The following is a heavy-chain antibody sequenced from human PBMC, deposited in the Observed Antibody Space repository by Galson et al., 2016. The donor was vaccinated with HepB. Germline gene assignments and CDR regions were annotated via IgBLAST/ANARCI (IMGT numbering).Heavy chain of an antibody. D-gene: IGHD2-21*02. CDR1: GFSFSRYP. CDR3: AKADAYCGGDCYPSFDY. Sequence: SLRLSCAASGFSFSRYPMSWVRQAPANGMEQAAIISNTGGRTYHAVSVKGRFTISRDNSKNTIHLQMNSLRAEDTAVYYCAKADAYCGGDCYPSFDYWGQGTLVTVSS. V-gene: IGHV3-23*01. J-gene: IGHJ4*02. CDR2: ISNTGGRT.